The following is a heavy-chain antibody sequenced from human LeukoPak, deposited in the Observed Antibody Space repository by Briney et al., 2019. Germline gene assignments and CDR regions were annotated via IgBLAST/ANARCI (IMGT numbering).Heavy chain of an antibody. CDR1: GFTFSSYG. D-gene: IGHD5-24*01. Sequence: GRSLRPSCAASGFTFSSYGMHWVRQAPGKGLEWVAVISYDGSNKYYADSVKGRFTISRDNSKNTLYLQMNSLRAEDTAVYYCAKSRWLPYAFDIWGQGTMVTVSS. J-gene: IGHJ3*02. CDR3: AKSRWLPYAFDI. CDR2: ISYDGSNK. V-gene: IGHV3-30*18.